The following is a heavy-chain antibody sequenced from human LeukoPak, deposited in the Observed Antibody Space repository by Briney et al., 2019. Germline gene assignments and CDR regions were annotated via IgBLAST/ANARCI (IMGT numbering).Heavy chain of an antibody. Sequence: SETLSLTCTVSGGSISSSSYYWGWIRQPPGKGLEWIGSIYYSGSTYYNPSLKSRVTISVDKSKNQFSLKLSSVTAADTAVYYCARDFWYYYDSSGSESFQHWGQGTLVTVSS. J-gene: IGHJ1*01. V-gene: IGHV4-39*07. CDR1: GGSISSSSYY. CDR3: ARDFWYYYDSSGSESFQH. CDR2: IYYSGST. D-gene: IGHD3-22*01.